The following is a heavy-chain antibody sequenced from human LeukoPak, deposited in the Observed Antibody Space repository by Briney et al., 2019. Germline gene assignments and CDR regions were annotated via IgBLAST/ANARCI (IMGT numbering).Heavy chain of an antibody. Sequence: GGSLRLSCAASGFTFSGYSMNWVRQAPGKGLEGVSSISSSSSYIYYADSLKGRFTISRDNDKNSLYLQMSSLRAVDTAVYFCARDWYDNSDAFDIWGQGTMVTVSS. D-gene: IGHD3-9*01. CDR1: GFTFSGYS. J-gene: IGHJ3*02. CDR2: ISSSSSYI. V-gene: IGHV3-21*01. CDR3: ARDWYDNSDAFDI.